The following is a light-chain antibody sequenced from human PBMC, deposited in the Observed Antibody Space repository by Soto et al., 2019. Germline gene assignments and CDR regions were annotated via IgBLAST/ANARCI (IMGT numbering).Light chain of an antibody. CDR3: KSYAGSNTYV. Sequence: QSVLTRAPSASRSAGQSVTISYTGTKNDIGVYDFVSWYQHHPGKAPRLIIYEVVQRPSGVPNRFSGSKSGNTASLTVSGLQAADEADYFCKSYAGSNTYVLGSGTKVNVL. J-gene: IGLJ1*01. V-gene: IGLV2-8*02. CDR2: EVV. CDR1: KNDIGVYDF.